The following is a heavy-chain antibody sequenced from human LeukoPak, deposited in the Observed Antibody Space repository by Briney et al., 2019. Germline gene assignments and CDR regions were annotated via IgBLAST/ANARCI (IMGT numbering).Heavy chain of an antibody. CDR2: INPNNGGT. CDR1: GYTFIGYN. V-gene: IGHV1-2*02. Sequence: ASVKVSCKASGYTFIGYNMHWVRQAPGQGLEWMGWINPNNGGTNYSQKFQGRVTMTRDTSISTAYMELSRLRSDDKAVYYCVRGSWDYGDYYNWFDPWGQGTLVTVSS. J-gene: IGHJ5*02. CDR3: VRGSWDYGDYYNWFDP. D-gene: IGHD4-17*01.